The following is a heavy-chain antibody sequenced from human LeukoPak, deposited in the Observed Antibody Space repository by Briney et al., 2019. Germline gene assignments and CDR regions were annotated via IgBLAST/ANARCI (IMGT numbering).Heavy chain of an antibody. CDR3: VRVRSSSWYDY. J-gene: IGHJ4*02. D-gene: IGHD6-13*01. Sequence: GGSLRLSCATSGFTFSTSWMHWVRQAPGKGLVWDSRISSDGSTTTYADSVKGRFTISRDNAKNTLYLQMNSLRVEDTAVYYCVRVRSSSWYDYWGQGALVTVSS. V-gene: IGHV3-74*01. CDR2: ISSDGSTT. CDR1: GFTFSTSW.